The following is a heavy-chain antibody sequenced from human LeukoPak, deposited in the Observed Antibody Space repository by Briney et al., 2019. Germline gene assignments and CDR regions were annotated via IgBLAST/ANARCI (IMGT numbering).Heavy chain of an antibody. V-gene: IGHV4-39*01. CDR1: RGSISVASYY. J-gene: IGHJ4*02. D-gene: IGHD3-22*01. Sequence: SETLSLTCTVSRGSISVASYYWGWVRQPPGKGLEWIGSIYYSGTTYFNPSLKNRVTISVDTSKNQVSLTLSSVTAADTAVYYCARRGYYDSSGYPFDYWGQGTLVTVSS. CDR2: IYYSGTT. CDR3: ARRGYYDSSGYPFDY.